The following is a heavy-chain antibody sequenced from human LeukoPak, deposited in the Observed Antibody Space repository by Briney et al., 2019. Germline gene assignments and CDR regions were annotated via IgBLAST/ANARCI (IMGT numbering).Heavy chain of an antibody. V-gene: IGHV3-7*01. CDR2: IKQDGSEK. Sequence: GGSLRLSCAASGFTFSSYWMSWVRQAPGKGLEWVANIKQDGSEKYYVDSVKGRFTISRDNAKNSLYLQMNSLRAEDTAVYYCASLGYGSGSYFLYYYYYYYMDVWGKGTTVTVSS. D-gene: IGHD3-10*01. J-gene: IGHJ6*03. CDR3: ASLGYGSGSYFLYYYYYYYMDV. CDR1: GFTFSSYW.